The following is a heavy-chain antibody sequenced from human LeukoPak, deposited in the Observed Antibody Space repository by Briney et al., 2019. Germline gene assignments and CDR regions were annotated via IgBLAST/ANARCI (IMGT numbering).Heavy chain of an antibody. V-gene: IGHV3-33*01. CDR1: GFTFSSYD. J-gene: IGHJ4*02. D-gene: IGHD3-22*01. CDR3: ARGLDYYYDTSGYPLGY. CDR2: IWYDESNK. Sequence: PGRSLRLSCAASGFTFSSYDMHWVRQAPGKGLEWVAVIWYDESNKYSADSVKGRFSISRDNSKNTLYLQMNSLRAEDTAVYYCARGLDYYYDTSGYPLGYWGQGTLVTVSS.